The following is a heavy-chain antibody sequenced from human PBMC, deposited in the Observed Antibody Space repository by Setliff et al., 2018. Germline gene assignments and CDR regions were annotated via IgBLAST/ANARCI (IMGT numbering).Heavy chain of an antibody. D-gene: IGHD6-19*01. J-gene: IGHJ6*03. CDR3: ASWDYSSTSYYYYYMDV. V-gene: IGHV1-69*13. Sequence: SVKVSCKASGGTFSSYAISWLRQAPGQGLEWMGGIIPIFGTANYAQKFQGRVTITADESTSTAYMELSRLRSEDTAVYYCASWDYSSTSYYYYYMDVWGKGSTVTVS. CDR1: GGTFSSYA. CDR2: IIPIFGTA.